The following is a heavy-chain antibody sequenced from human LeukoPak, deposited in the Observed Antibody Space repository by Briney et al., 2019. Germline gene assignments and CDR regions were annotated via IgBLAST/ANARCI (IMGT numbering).Heavy chain of an antibody. CDR3: ARDGAYNSGLDY. CDR1: GYTFTSYF. CDR2: INPSGGST. J-gene: IGHJ4*02. D-gene: IGHD5-12*01. V-gene: IGHV1-46*01. Sequence: ASVKVSCKASGYTFTSYFMHWVRQAPGQGLEWMGIINPSGGSTTYAQKFQGRVTMTRGTSTSTVYMELSSLRSEDTAVYYCARDGAYNSGLDYWGQGTLVTVSS.